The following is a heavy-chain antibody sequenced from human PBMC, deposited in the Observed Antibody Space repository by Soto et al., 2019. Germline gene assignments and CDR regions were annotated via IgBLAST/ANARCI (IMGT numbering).Heavy chain of an antibody. V-gene: IGHV4-61*03. Sequence: SETLSLTCTVSGGSVSSGSYYWNWIRQPPGKRLEWIGYISYSGITHYSPSLKSRVAIAVDTSKNHFSLKLSSVTATDTAVYYCARRSSFGFDSWGQGTLVTVSS. D-gene: IGHD3-3*01. CDR2: ISYSGIT. CDR1: GGSVSSGSYY. CDR3: ARRSSFGFDS. J-gene: IGHJ4*02.